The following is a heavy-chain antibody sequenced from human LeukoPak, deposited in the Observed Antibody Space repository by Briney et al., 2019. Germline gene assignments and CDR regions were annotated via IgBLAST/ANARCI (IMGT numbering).Heavy chain of an antibody. CDR3: AKTISSSGYYYFDY. V-gene: IGHV3-9*01. Sequence: GGSLRLSCAASGFTFDDYAMHWVRQAPGKGLEWVSGISWNSGSIGYADSVKGRLTISRDNAKNSLYLQMNSLRAEDTALYYCAKTISSSGYYYFDYWGQGTLVTVSS. CDR2: ISWNSGSI. J-gene: IGHJ4*02. CDR1: GFTFDDYA. D-gene: IGHD3-22*01.